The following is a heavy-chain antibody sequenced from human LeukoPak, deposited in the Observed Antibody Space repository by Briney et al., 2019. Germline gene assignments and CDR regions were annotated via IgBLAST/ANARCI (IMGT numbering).Heavy chain of an antibody. CDR2: IYYSGAT. Sequence: PSETLSLTCTVSSGSISNYYWSWIRQPPEKGLEWIGYIYYSGATNYNPSLKSRVTISVDTSKNQFSLKLSSVTAADTAVYYCARGYSSGWYQRLDPPFDYWGQGTLVTVSS. CDR3: ARGYSSGWYQRLDPPFDY. V-gene: IGHV4-59*01. J-gene: IGHJ4*02. CDR1: SGSISNYY. D-gene: IGHD6-19*01.